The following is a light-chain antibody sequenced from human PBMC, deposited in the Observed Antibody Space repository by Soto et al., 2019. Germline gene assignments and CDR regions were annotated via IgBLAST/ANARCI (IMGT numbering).Light chain of an antibody. CDR2: GAS. CDR3: QQYNNRPYT. V-gene: IGKV3-15*01. Sequence: EIVMTQSPATLSVSPGERATLSCRASQSVSSQLAWYQQKPGQAPRLLIYGASTRATGVPARFGGSGSATEFTLTISSLQSEDFAVYYCQQYNNRPYTFGQGTKLEIK. J-gene: IGKJ2*01. CDR1: QSVSSQ.